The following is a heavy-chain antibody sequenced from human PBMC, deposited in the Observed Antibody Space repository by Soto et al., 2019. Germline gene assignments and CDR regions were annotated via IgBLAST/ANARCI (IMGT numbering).Heavy chain of an antibody. J-gene: IGHJ3*02. D-gene: IGHD2-8*01. V-gene: IGHV3-23*01. CDR2: ISGSGGST. CDR1: GFTFSSYA. Sequence: GGSLRLSCAASGFTFSSYAMSWVRQAPGKGLEWVSAISGSGGSTYYADSVKGRFTISRDNSKNTLYLQMNSLRAEDTAVYYCAKLGFYCTNGVCYNEAGAFDIWGQGTMVTVSS. CDR3: AKLGFYCTNGVCYNEAGAFDI.